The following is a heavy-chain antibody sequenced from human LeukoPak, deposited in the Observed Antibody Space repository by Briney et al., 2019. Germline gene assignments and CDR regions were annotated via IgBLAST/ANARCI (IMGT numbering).Heavy chain of an antibody. D-gene: IGHD1-26*01. CDR3: AREAPYSGSYFAFDI. CDR2: INPNSGGT. CDR1: GYTFTAYY. V-gene: IGHV1-2*02. Sequence: ASVKVSCKASGYTFTAYYVHWVRQAPGQGLEWMGWINPNSGGTNYAQKFQGRVTMTRDTSISTAYMELSSLRSDDTAVYYCAREAPYSGSYFAFDIWGQGTMVTVSS. J-gene: IGHJ3*02.